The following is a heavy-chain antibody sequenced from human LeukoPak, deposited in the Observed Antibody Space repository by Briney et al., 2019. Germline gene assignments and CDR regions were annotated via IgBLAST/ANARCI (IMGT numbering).Heavy chain of an antibody. D-gene: IGHD3-10*01. J-gene: IGHJ3*02. CDR1: GYTFTSYG. CDR3: ARGGLWFGVRAFDI. CDR2: ISAYNGNT. V-gene: IGHV1-18*01. Sequence: GASVEVSCKASGYTFTSYGNSWVRQAPGQGLEWMGWISAYNGNTNYAQKLQGRVTMTTDTSTSTAYMELRSLRSDDTAVYYRARGGLWFGVRAFDIWGQGTMVTVSS.